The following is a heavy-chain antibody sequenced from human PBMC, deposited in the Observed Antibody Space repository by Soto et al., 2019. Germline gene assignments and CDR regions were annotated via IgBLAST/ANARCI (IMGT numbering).Heavy chain of an antibody. Sequence: GFPRLSCAASGFTFSIYSMSLVRQAPGKGLEWISSISSSGNYIYDADSMKGRFTVSRDNAKNSLYLQMNSLRAEDTAVYYCARDRSDYRGYDYWGQRDLVTVSS. CDR2: ISSSGNYI. CDR1: GFTFSIYS. J-gene: IGHJ4*02. V-gene: IGHV3-21*01. CDR3: ARDRSDYRGYDY. D-gene: IGHD4-17*01.